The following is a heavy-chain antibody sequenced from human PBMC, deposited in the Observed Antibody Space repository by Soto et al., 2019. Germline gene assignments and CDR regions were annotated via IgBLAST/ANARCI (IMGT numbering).Heavy chain of an antibody. CDR1: GDSSNNSHW. J-gene: IGHJ5*02. CDR3: AREVNSSPARGPNWFDR. Sequence: QVQLQESAPGLVQPSGTLSLTCAVSGDSSNNSHWWSWVRQTPGKGLEWIVETYHSGTTNYNPSLKTRVTISIDKSKNQFPLKMNSVTAADTAVYYCAREVNSSPARGPNWFDRWGQGTLVTVSS. V-gene: IGHV4-4*02. D-gene: IGHD6-13*01. CDR2: TYHSGTT.